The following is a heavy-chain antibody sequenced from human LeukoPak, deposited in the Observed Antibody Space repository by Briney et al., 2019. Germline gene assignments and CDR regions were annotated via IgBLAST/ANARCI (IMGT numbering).Heavy chain of an antibody. CDR1: GFTFSSYS. CDR3: ARDLAAAGRSPYYYGMDV. J-gene: IGHJ6*02. CDR2: ISSSSSYI. V-gene: IGHV3-21*01. D-gene: IGHD6-13*01. Sequence: GGSLRLSCAASGFTFSSYSMNWVRQAPGKGLEWVSSISSSSSYIYYADSVKGRFTISRDNAKNSPYLQMNSLRAEDTAVYYCARDLAAAGRSPYYYGMDVWGQGTTVTVSS.